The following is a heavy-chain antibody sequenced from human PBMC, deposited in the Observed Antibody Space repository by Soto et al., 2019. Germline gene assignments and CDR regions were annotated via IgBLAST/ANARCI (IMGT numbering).Heavy chain of an antibody. CDR1: GFTFSSYA. V-gene: IGHV3-30-3*01. D-gene: IGHD6-19*01. Sequence: PGGSLRLSCAASGFTFSSYAMHWVRQAPGKGLEWVAVISYDGSNKYYTDSVKGRFTISRDNSKNTLYLQMNSLRAEDTAVYYCARVVAVRGWSPVYYYYYGMDVWGQGTTVTVSS. CDR3: ARVVAVRGWSPVYYYYYGMDV. J-gene: IGHJ6*02. CDR2: ISYDGSNK.